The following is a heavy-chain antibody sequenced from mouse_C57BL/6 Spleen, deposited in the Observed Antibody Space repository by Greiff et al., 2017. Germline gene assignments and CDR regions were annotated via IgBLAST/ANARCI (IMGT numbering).Heavy chain of an antibody. Sequence: QVQLQQSGAELARPGPSVKMSCYASGYSFTSYTMHWVKQRPGQGLEWIGYINPSCGYTKYNQKFKDKAKFTADKSSSTAYMLLISLTAEDATVYYCARSGDYCGGYWYFEVWGTGTTVTVSS. V-gene: IGHV1-4*01. CDR2: INPSCGYT. CDR1: GYSFTSYT. D-gene: IGHD2-13*01. CDR3: ARSGDYCGGYWYFEV. J-gene: IGHJ1*03.